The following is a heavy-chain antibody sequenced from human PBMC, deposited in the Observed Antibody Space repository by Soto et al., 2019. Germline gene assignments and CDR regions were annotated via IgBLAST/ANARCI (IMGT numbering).Heavy chain of an antibody. Sequence: EVQLVESGGGLVQPGGSLRLSCAASGFTFNNYDIHWVRQASGKGLEWVSGITTTGDTYYPGSVKGRFTISRENAKNSFYLRMNSRRAGDTAVYYCARGGGVYASGSYYSTPYGLDVWGQGTTVTVSS. J-gene: IGHJ6*02. V-gene: IGHV3-13*01. D-gene: IGHD3-10*01. CDR1: GFTFNNYD. CDR3: ARGGGVYASGSYYSTPYGLDV. CDR2: ITTTGDT.